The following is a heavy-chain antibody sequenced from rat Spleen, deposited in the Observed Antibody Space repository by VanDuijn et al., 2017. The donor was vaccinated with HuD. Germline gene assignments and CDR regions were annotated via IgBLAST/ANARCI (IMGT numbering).Heavy chain of an antibody. Sequence: EVQLVKSGGGLVQPGRSLKLSCAASGFTFSDYAMAWVRQAPKKGLEWVATIIYDGSSTYYRDSVKGRFTISRDNAKSTLYLQMDSLRSEDTATYYCARHNWERYWYFDFWGPGTMVTVSS. CDR3: ARHNWERYWYFDF. CDR2: IIYDGSST. J-gene: IGHJ1*01. D-gene: IGHD5-1*01. V-gene: IGHV5-17*01. CDR1: GFTFSDYA.